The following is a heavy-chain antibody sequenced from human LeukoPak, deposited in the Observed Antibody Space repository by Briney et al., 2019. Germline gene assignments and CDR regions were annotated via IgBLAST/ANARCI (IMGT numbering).Heavy chain of an antibody. J-gene: IGHJ4*02. CDR1: GGSFSGYY. V-gene: IGHV4-34*01. CDR2: IHHSGST. D-gene: IGHD5-18*01. Sequence: SETLSLTCAVYGGSFSGYYWSWIRQPPGKGLEWIGEIHHSGSTNYNPSLKSRVTISVDTSKNQFSLKLSSVTAADTAVYYCARGIRRGYSYGYLYWGQGTMVTVSS. CDR3: ARGIRRGYSYGYLY.